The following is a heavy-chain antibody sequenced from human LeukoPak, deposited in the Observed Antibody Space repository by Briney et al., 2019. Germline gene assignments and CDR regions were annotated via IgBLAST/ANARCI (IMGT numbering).Heavy chain of an antibody. CDR3: ARRKLVVRGVIRRYFDY. CDR2: IYYSGST. J-gene: IGHJ4*02. CDR1: GGSISSRSYY. Sequence: SETLSLTCTVSGGSISSRSYYWGWIRQPPGKGPECIGSIYYSGSTYYNPSLKSRVTISVDTSKNQFSLKLSSVTAADTAVYYCARRKLVVRGVIRRYFDYWGQGTLVTVSS. V-gene: IGHV4-39*07. D-gene: IGHD3-10*01.